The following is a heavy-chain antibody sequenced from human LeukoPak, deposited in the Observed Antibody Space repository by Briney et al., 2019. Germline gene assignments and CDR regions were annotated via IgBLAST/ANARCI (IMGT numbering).Heavy chain of an antibody. Sequence: PGGSLRLSCAATGFTFDDYGMSWVRQAPGKGLEWVSGINWNGGSTGYADSVKGRFTISRDNAKNSLYLQMNSLRAEDTALYYCARGLVVPAAEYYFDYWGQGTLVTVSS. CDR1: GFTFDDYG. D-gene: IGHD2-2*01. V-gene: IGHV3-20*04. CDR3: ARGLVVPAAEYYFDY. CDR2: INWNGGST. J-gene: IGHJ4*02.